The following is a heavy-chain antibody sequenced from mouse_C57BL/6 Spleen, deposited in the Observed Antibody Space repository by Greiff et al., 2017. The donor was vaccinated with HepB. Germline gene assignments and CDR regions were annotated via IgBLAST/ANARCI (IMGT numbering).Heavy chain of an antibody. J-gene: IGHJ3*01. CDR3: ARWGYYGSSYDWFAY. CDR2: IDPNSGGT. V-gene: IGHV1-72*01. Sequence: VQLQQSGAELVKPGASVKLSCKASGYTFTSYWMHWVKQRPGRGLEWIGRIDPNSGGTKYNEKFKSKATLTVDKPASTAYLQLSSLTSEDSAVYYFARWGYYGSSYDWFAYWGQGTLVTVSA. D-gene: IGHD1-1*01. CDR1: GYTFTSYW.